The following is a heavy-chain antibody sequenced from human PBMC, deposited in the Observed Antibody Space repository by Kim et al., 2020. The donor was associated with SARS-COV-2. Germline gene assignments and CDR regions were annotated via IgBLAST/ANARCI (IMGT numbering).Heavy chain of an antibody. D-gene: IGHD6-19*01. CDR3: ASCSGYYMDF. CDR2: IYHSGST. Sequence: SETLSLTCAVSGGSISSGGYSWSWLRPPPGKGLEWIGYIYHSGSTYYNSSLKSRVTISVDRSKNQFSLMLSSVTAAATAVYYSASCSGYYMDFWGIG. V-gene: IGHV4-30-2*01. CDR1: GGSISSGGYS. J-gene: IGHJ6*03.